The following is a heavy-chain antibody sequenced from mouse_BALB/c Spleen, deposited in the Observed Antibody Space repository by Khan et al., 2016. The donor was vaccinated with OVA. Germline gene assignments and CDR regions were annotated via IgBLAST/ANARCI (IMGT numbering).Heavy chain of an antibody. J-gene: IGHJ4*01. CDR1: GFSLTSYG. CDR3: VSFYYGGSFYAMDY. V-gene: IGHV2-3*01. Sequence: VQLKESGPGLVAPSQSLSITCTFSGFSLTSYGVSWVRQPQGKGLEWLGVIWGDGSTNYHSALKSRLSISKDDSTSQVFLQLNSLQTDDTATYYGVSFYYGGSFYAMDYWGQGTSVTVSS. CDR2: IWGDGST. D-gene: IGHD1-1*01.